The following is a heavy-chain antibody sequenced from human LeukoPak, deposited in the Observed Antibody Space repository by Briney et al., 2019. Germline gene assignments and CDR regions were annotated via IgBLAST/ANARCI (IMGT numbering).Heavy chain of an antibody. CDR2: IGGSGSSR. CDR3: AKAPIKYTSSSDAFDV. CDR1: GFTFSSYA. J-gene: IGHJ3*01. V-gene: IGHV3-23*01. D-gene: IGHD6-6*01. Sequence: GGSLRLSCAASGFTFSSYAMSWVRQAPGKGLEWVSGIGGSGSSRNYADSVKGRFTISRDNSKNTLYLQMNSLRAEDTAIYYCAKAPIKYTSSSDAFDVWGQGTMVTVSS.